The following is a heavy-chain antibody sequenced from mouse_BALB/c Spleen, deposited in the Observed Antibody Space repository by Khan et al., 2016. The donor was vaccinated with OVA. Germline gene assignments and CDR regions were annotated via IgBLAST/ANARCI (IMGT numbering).Heavy chain of an antibody. CDR2: INPSTDYT. Sequence: QVQLQQSGTELAKPGASVRMSCKTSGNTFTTYWIHWVKQRPGQGLEWIGYINPSTDYTDYNQNFKDKATLTADKSSNTAYMQLSSLTSEDSVVYYCARRGLYGIFVYWGQGTLVTVSA. D-gene: IGHD2-1*01. CDR3: ARRGLYGIFVY. J-gene: IGHJ3*01. V-gene: IGHV1-7*01. CDR1: GNTFTTYW.